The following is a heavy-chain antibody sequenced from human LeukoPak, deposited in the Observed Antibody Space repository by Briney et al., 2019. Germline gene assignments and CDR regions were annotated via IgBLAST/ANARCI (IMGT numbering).Heavy chain of an antibody. CDR3: ARDEGKTYYDFWSGDYYYYGMDV. CDR1: GGTFSSYA. J-gene: IGHJ6*02. D-gene: IGHD3-3*01. V-gene: IGHV1-69*04. CDR2: IIPILGIA. Sequence: SVKVSCKASGGTFSSYAISWVRQAPGQGLEWMGRIIPILGIANYAQKFQGRVTITADKSTSTAYMELSSLRSEDTAVYYCARDEGKTYYDFWSGDYYYYGMDVWGQGTTVTVSS.